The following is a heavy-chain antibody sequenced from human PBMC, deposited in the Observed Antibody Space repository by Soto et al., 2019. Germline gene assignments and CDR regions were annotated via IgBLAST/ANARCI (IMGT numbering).Heavy chain of an antibody. Sequence: ASVKVSCKASGGTFSSYAISWVRQAPGQGLEWMGGIIPIFGTANYAQKFQGRVTITADESTSTAYMELSSLRSGDTAVYYCARAPVVSSSFARSYYFDYWGQGTLVTVSS. CDR1: GGTFSSYA. J-gene: IGHJ4*02. D-gene: IGHD6-6*01. V-gene: IGHV1-69*13. CDR2: IIPIFGTA. CDR3: ARAPVVSSSFARSYYFDY.